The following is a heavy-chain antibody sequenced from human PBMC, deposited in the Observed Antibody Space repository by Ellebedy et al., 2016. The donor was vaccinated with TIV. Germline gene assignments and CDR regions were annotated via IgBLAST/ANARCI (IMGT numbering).Heavy chain of an antibody. CDR1: GYTFTSAG. J-gene: IGHJ3*01. D-gene: IGHD3-9*01. CDR3: ARDLTATYDWPWDDAFDL. V-gene: IGHV1-18*01. CDR2: IGTYSTNT. Sequence: ASVKVSXXASGYTFTSAGISWVRQAPGQGLEWMGWIGTYSTNTNYAQNLQGRVTMTTDTSTTTAYMELRSLRSDDTAMYFCARDLTATYDWPWDDAFDLWGQGTMVTVSS.